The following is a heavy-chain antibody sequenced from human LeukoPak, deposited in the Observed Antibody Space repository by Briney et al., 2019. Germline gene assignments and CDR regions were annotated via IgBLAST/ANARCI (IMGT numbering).Heavy chain of an antibody. CDR1: GFTLSSYG. CDR3: AKGDIAAAGKGNLMDV. D-gene: IGHD6-13*01. Sequence: GGTLRLSCAASGFTLSSYGMNWVRQAPGKGLEWVSGISGSGGSTYYADSVKGRFTISRDNSKNTLYLQMNSLRPEDTAVYYCAKGDIAAAGKGNLMDVWGKGTTVTVSS. CDR2: ISGSGGST. V-gene: IGHV3-23*01. J-gene: IGHJ6*04.